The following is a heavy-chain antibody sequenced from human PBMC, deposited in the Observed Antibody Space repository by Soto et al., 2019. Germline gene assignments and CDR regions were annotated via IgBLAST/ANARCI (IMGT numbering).Heavy chain of an antibody. D-gene: IGHD6-19*01. CDR1: GFTFDDYA. Sequence: EVQLVESGGGLVQPGRSLRLSCAASGFTFDDYAMHWVRQAPGKGLEWVSGISWNSGSIGYADSVKGRFTISRDNAKNSLYLQMNSLRAVDTALYYCAKDRGLVLSFYFDYWGQGTLVTVSS. CDR3: AKDRGLVLSFYFDY. J-gene: IGHJ4*02. CDR2: ISWNSGSI. V-gene: IGHV3-9*01.